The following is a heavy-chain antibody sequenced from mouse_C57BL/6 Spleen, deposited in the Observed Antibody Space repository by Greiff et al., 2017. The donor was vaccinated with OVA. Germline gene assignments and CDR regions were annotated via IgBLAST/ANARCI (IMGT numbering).Heavy chain of an antibody. D-gene: IGHD1-1*01. CDR3: ARAYYYGSSWYAMDY. J-gene: IGHJ4*01. V-gene: IGHV3-6*01. Sequence: VQLQQSGPGLVKPSQSLSLTCSVTGYSITSGYYWNWIRQFPGNKLEWMGYISYDGSNNYNPSLKNRISITRDTSKNQFFLKLNSVTTEDTATYYCARAYYYGSSWYAMDYWGQGTSVTVSS. CDR2: ISYDGSN. CDR1: GYSITSGYY.